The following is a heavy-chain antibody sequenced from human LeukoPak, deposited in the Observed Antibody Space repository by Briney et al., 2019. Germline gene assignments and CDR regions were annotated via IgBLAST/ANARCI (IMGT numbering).Heavy chain of an antibody. CDR2: IYTSGST. D-gene: IGHD6-13*01. CDR1: GGSISSYY. J-gene: IGHJ6*03. Sequence: SETLSLTCTVSGGSISSYYWSWIRQPAGKGLEWIGRIYTSGSTNYNPSLKSRVTMSVDTSKNQFSLKLSSVTAAGTAVYYCARGEYSSSWYDYYYYMDVWGKGTTVTVSS. CDR3: ARGEYSSSWYDYYYYMDV. V-gene: IGHV4-4*07.